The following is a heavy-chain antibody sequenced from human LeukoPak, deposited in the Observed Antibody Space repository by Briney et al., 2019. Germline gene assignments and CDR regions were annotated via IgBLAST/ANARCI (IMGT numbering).Heavy chain of an antibody. CDR1: GYTFTSYG. CDR3: ARSAVVAVAGTKDY. CDR2: MNPNSGNT. V-gene: IGHV1-8*01. D-gene: IGHD6-19*01. Sequence: ASVTVSCKASGYTFTSYGINWVRQATGQGLEWMGWMNPNSGNTGYAQKLQGRVTMTTDTSTSTAYMELRSLRSDDTAVYYCARSAVVAVAGTKDYWGQGTLVTVSS. J-gene: IGHJ4*02.